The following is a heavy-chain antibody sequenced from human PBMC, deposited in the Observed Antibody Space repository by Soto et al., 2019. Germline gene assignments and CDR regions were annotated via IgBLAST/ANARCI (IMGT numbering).Heavy chain of an antibody. CDR1: GFTFSNYG. CDR3: AKGNFQGYQLAFDY. D-gene: IGHD1-1*01. Sequence: PGGSLRLSCVASGFTFSNYGMHWVRQAPGKGLEWVAVIPYDGNNKFYADSVKGRFTISRDNSKNTLYLQMNSLTAEDTAVYYCAKGNFQGYQLAFDYWGQGAQVTVSS. V-gene: IGHV3-30*18. J-gene: IGHJ4*02. CDR2: IPYDGNNK.